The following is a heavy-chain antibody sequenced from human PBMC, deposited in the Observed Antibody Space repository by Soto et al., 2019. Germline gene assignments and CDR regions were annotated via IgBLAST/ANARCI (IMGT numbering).Heavy chain of an antibody. CDR2: IYYSGST. CDR1: GGSISSGGYY. Sequence: SETLSLTCTVSGGSISSGGYYWSWIRQHPGKGLEWIGYIYYSGSTYYNPSLKSRVTISVDTSKNQFSLKLSSVTAADTAVYYCARGLGYCSSTSCYEIDYWGQGTLVTVS. CDR3: ARGLGYCSSTSCYEIDY. V-gene: IGHV4-31*03. J-gene: IGHJ4*02. D-gene: IGHD2-2*01.